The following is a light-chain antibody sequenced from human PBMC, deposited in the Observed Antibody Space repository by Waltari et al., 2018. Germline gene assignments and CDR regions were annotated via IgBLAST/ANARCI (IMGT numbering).Light chain of an antibody. CDR2: DVR. V-gene: IGLV2-11*01. CDR1: SRAGGGYKY. Sequence: QSALTQPRSVSGSPGQSVTISCTGTSRAGGGYKYVSWYQQHPGKAPKLMIFDVRKRPSGVPDRFSGSKSGSTASLTISGLQAEDEADYYCCSYAGSRWVFGGGTKLTVL. CDR3: CSYAGSRWV. J-gene: IGLJ3*02.